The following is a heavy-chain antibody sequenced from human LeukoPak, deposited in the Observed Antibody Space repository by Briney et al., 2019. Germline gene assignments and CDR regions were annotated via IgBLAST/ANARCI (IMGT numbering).Heavy chain of an antibody. CDR3: ARHLATSGSYPLDY. J-gene: IGHJ4*02. V-gene: IGHV3-23*01. CDR1: GFTFINYA. D-gene: IGHD3-16*01. CDR2: ICGNAACT. Sequence: GGSLRLSCAASGFTFINYAMSWVRQAPGRGLEWVPVICGNAACTYYADSVKGRFIISRDNSKNTMYLYLQMNSLRAEDTAVYYCARHLATSGSYPLDYWGQGTPVTVSS.